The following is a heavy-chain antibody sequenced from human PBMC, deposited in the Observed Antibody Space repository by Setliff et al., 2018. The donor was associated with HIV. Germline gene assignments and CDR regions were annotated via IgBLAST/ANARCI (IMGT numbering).Heavy chain of an antibody. Sequence: GASVKVSCKISGYTLTELSIHWVRQAPGKGLEWMANFDPEDGETFYAQKFQGRLTMTEDTSTGTAYMELSGLRSDDTAMYYCATDPGYSSTWYSESFQHWGQGTVVTVSS. J-gene: IGHJ1*01. V-gene: IGHV1-24*01. CDR2: FDPEDGET. CDR3: ATDPGYSSTWYSESFQH. CDR1: GYTLTELS. D-gene: IGHD6-13*01.